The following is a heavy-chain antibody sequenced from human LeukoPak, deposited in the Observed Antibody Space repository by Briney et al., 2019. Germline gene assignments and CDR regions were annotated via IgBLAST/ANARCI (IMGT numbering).Heavy chain of an antibody. CDR2: IWYDGSNK. Sequence: GGSLRLSCAASGFTFSSYAMSWVRQAPGKGLEWVAVIWYDGSNKYYADSVKGRFTISRDNSKNTLYLQMNSLRAEDTAVYYCARPSWDDAFDIWGQGTMVTVSS. J-gene: IGHJ3*02. CDR1: GFTFSSYA. D-gene: IGHD7-27*01. V-gene: IGHV3-33*08. CDR3: ARPSWDDAFDI.